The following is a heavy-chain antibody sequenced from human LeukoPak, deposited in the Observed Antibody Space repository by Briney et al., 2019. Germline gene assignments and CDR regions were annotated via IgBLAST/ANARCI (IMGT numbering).Heavy chain of an antibody. CDR2: ISYDGSNK. Sequence: GGSLRLSCAASGFTFSSYGMHWVRQAPGKGLEWVAVISYDGSNKYYADSVKGRFTISRDNSKNTLYLQMNSLRAEDTAVYYCAKDQRFDCSGGSCHYFDYWGQGTLVTVSS. CDR1: GFTFSSYG. J-gene: IGHJ4*02. V-gene: IGHV3-30*18. D-gene: IGHD2-15*01. CDR3: AKDQRFDCSGGSCHYFDY.